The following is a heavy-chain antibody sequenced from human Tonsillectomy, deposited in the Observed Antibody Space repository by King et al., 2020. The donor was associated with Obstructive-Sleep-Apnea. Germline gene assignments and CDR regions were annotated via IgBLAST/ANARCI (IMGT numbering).Heavy chain of an antibody. J-gene: IGHJ4*02. Sequence: VQLVESGGGVVQPGRSLRLSCAASGFTFSSYAMHWVRQAPGTGLEWVAVISYDGSNKYYADSVKGRFTISRDNSKNTLYLQMNSLRAEDTAVYYCARDPSRTMIVVVTPKYYFDYWGQGTLVTVSS. D-gene: IGHD3-22*01. CDR2: ISYDGSNK. CDR3: ARDPSRTMIVVVTPKYYFDY. V-gene: IGHV3-30-3*01. CDR1: GFTFSSYA.